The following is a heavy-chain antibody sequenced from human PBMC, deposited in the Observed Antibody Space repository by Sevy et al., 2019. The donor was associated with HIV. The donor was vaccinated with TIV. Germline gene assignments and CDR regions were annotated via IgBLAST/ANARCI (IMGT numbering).Heavy chain of an antibody. D-gene: IGHD3-3*01. CDR2: INPKSGAT. V-gene: IGHV1-2*02. CDR3: ARESYDFWTGPVDYDYGMDV. CDR1: GYTFTDTGYY. Sequence: ASVKVSCKASGYTFTDTGYYVHWVRQAPGQGLEWMGWINPKSGATNYAQKFQGRVTMTRDTSVSTANMELGRMRSDGTAVYYCARESYDFWTGPVDYDYGMDVWGQGTTVTVSS. J-gene: IGHJ6*02.